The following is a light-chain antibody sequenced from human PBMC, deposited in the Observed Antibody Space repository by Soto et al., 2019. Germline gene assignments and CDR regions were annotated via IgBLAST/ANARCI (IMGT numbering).Light chain of an antibody. CDR3: QPYYNKPPFT. V-gene: IGKV3-15*01. CDR1: QSVSTN. Sequence: EIVMTQSPATLSVSPGERATLSCRASQSVSTNLAWYQQKPGQTPRLLIYATSTRATGIPDRFTGSGSGTEFTLTISSLQSEDFAVYHCQPYYNKPPFT. CDR2: ATS. J-gene: IGKJ5*01.